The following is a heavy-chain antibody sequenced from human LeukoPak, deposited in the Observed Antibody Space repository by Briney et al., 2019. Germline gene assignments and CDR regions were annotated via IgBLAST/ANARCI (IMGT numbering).Heavy chain of an antibody. CDR1: GYTFTSYY. D-gene: IGHD2-8*01. CDR3: ARDLTRPSLMVGHIPQGFDP. J-gene: IGHJ5*02. CDR2: INPSGGST. Sequence: ASVKVSCKASGYTFTSYYMHWVRQAPGQGLEWMGIINPSGGSTSYAQKFQGRVTMTRDTSTSTVYMELSSLRSEDTAVYYCARDLTRPSLMVGHIPQGFDPWGQGTLVTVSS. V-gene: IGHV1-46*01.